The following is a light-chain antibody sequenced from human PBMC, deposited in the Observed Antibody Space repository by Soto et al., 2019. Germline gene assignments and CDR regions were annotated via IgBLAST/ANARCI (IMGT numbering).Light chain of an antibody. V-gene: IGKV3-15*01. CDR1: QNVNHD. Sequence: EVMLTQSPATLSVSPGESVTLSCRASQNVNHDLAWYQQKAGQAHRILIYAASVRAPGIPVRFSGSWSATEFTITISSLESEDVAFYYCHQYYYSRTFGQGTKVEIK. J-gene: IGKJ1*01. CDR3: HQYYYSRT. CDR2: AAS.